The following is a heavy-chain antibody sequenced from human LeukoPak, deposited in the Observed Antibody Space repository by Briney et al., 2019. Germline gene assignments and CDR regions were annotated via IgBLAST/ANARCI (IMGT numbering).Heavy chain of an antibody. D-gene: IGHD5-24*01. CDR3: ASGAWATRLNS. Sequence: PSDTLSLTCAVYGESLNYYYWSWIRQSPGKGLEWIGDIFDGKTINYNPSLKSRVTISAVTSSQQFSLNLKSVTAADTAVYFCASGAWATRLNSWAQGALVIVSS. CDR2: IFDGKTI. V-gene: IGHV4-34*12. CDR1: GESLNYYY. J-gene: IGHJ4*02.